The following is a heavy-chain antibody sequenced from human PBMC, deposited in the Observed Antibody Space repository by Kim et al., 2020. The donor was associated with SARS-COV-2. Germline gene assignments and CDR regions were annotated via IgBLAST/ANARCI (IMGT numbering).Heavy chain of an antibody. CDR2: ISSTVVTT. J-gene: IGHJ4*02. CDR3: ARVGSRSYFDY. D-gene: IGHD2-15*01. Sequence: GGSLRLSCAASGVTFTGYAMSWVRQAPGKGLEWVSTISSTVVTTYYADSVKGRFTISRDNSKTTLYLQLISLRAEDTAIYYCARVGSRSYFDYWGRGTLV. CDR1: GVTFTGYA. V-gene: IGHV3-23*01.